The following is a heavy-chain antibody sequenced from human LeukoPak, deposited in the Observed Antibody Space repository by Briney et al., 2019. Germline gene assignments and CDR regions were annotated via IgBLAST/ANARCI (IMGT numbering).Heavy chain of an antibody. CDR2: IWYDGSNK. V-gene: IGHV3-33*06. CDR1: GFTFSNFG. J-gene: IGHJ4*02. Sequence: PGGSLRLSCATSGFTFSNFGMHWVRQAPGKGLEWVAVIWYDGSNKFYAVSVKGRFTISRDNSKNTLFLQMNSLRAEDTAVYYCAKDGVGGTHADYWGQGTLVTVSS. D-gene: IGHD1-26*01. CDR3: AKDGVGGTHADY.